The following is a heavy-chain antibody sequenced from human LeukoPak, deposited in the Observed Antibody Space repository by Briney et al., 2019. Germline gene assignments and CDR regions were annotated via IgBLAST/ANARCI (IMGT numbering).Heavy chain of an antibody. J-gene: IGHJ5*02. V-gene: IGHV1-2*02. CDR3: ARGSRLRYFDWAPVNWFDP. Sequence: ASVKVSCKASGYTFTGYYIHCVRQAPGQGLEWMGWINPYSGDTKYAQKFQGRVTMTRDTSISTAYMELSRLRSDDTAVYYCARGSRLRYFDWAPVNWFDPWGQGTLVTVSS. D-gene: IGHD3-9*01. CDR1: GYTFTGYY. CDR2: INPYSGDT.